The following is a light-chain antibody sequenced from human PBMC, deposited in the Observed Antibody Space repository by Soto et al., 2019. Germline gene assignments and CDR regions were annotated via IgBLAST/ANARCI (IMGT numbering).Light chain of an antibody. J-gene: IGKJ2*01. CDR1: QSVSRK. V-gene: IGKV3-15*01. CDR3: QQYNIWPNT. CDR2: GAS. Sequence: ETVMTQSPATLSVSPGEEATLSCRASQSVSRKLAWYQQKPGQAPRLLISGASTRATGVPGRFSGSGSGTEFILTISARQSEDSAVYYCQQYNIWPNTFGQGTKLEIK.